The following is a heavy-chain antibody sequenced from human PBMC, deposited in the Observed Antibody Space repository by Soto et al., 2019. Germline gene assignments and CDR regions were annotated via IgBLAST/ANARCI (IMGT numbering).Heavy chain of an antibody. CDR2: VHGNGRIT. V-gene: IGHV3-20*04. J-gene: IGHJ5*02. D-gene: IGHD4-17*01. CDR3: VRRGGFRSDYADR. CDR1: GFTFNNYG. Sequence: EEQLVESGGRLIWPGGSLRLSCAASGFTFNNYGMSWVRQAPGKGLEWVSGVHGNGRITSYADSVKFRFTISRDNVDNFLALQINSLRPDDTAFYYCVRRGGFRSDYADRWVPGTLVIVSS.